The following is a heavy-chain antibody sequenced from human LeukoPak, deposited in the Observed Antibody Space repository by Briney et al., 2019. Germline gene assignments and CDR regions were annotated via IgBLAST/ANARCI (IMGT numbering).Heavy chain of an antibody. J-gene: IGHJ4*02. D-gene: IGHD2-2*01. CDR2: IYYSGST. Sequence: PSETLSLTCTVSGGSISSSSYYWGWIRQPPGKGLEWIGSIYYSGSTNYNPSLKSRVTISVDTSKNQSSLKLSSVTAADTAVYFCARGLSSTRRESDYWGQGTLVTVSS. CDR3: ARGLSSTRRESDY. V-gene: IGHV4-39*07. CDR1: GGSISSSSYY.